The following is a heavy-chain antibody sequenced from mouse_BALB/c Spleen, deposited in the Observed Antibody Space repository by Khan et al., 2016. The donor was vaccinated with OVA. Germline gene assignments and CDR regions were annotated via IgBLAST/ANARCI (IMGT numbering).Heavy chain of an antibody. CDR3: AREASSWDFSFPY. CDR1: GYTFSNYV. J-gene: IGHJ3*01. V-gene: IGHV1S136*01. D-gene: IGHD4-1*01. Sequence: VQLQQPGPELVEPGASVKMSCKASGYTFSNYVMHWVKQKPGQGLEWIGYINPDNAGTRYNEKFKDKATLTSDISSTTAYMELSSLTSEDSAVYYCAREASSWDFSFPYWGQGTLVTVSA. CDR2: INPDNAGT.